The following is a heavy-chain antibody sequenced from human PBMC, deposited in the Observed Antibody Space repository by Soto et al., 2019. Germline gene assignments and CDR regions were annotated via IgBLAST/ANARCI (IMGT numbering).Heavy chain of an antibody. D-gene: IGHD2-2*01. V-gene: IGHV4-34*01. CDR3: ERGYCSSTSCYDFDY. CDR2: INHSGST. Sequence: SETLSLTCAVYGGSFSVYYWSWIRQPPGKGLEWIGEINHSGSTNYNPSLKSRVTISVDTSKNQFSLKLSSVTAADTAVYYCERGYCSSTSCYDFDYWGQGTLVTVSS. CDR1: GGSFSVYY. J-gene: IGHJ4*02.